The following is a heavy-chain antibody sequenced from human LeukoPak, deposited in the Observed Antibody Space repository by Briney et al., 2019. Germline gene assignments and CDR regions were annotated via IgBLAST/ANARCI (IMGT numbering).Heavy chain of an antibody. CDR3: ARDGLADTKELDY. Sequence: SVKVSCKASGGTFSSYAISWVRQAPGQGLEWMGGIIPIFGTANYAQKFQGRVTITTDESTSTAYMELSSLRSEDTAVYYCARDGLADTKELDYWGQGTLVTVSS. V-gene: IGHV1-69*05. D-gene: IGHD2-15*01. J-gene: IGHJ4*02. CDR1: GGTFSSYA. CDR2: IIPIFGTA.